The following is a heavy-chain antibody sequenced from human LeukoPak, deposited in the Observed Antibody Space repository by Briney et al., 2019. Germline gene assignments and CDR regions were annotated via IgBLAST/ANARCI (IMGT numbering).Heavy chain of an antibody. CDR3: ARRAIVVVPAAHPGHYFDY. CDR1: GGSISSYY. J-gene: IGHJ4*02. Sequence: SETLPLTCTVSGGSISSYYWSWIRQPPGKGLEWIGYIYYSGSTNYNPSLKSRVTISVDTSKNQFSLKLSSVTAADTAVYYCARRAIVVVPAAHPGHYFDYWGQGTLVTVSS. V-gene: IGHV4-59*01. D-gene: IGHD2-2*01. CDR2: IYYSGST.